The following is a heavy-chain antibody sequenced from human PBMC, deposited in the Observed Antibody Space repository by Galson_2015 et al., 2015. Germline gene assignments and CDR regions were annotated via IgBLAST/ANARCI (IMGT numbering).Heavy chain of an antibody. J-gene: IGHJ6*02. D-gene: IGHD5-18*01. CDR2: ISAYNGNT. Sequence: SVKVSCKASGYTFTSYGISWVRQAPGQGLEWMGWISAYNGNTNYAQKLQGRVTMTTDTSTSTAYMELRSLRSDDTAVYYCASDSEDTAMVTLNYYYGMDVWGQGTTVTVSS. CDR1: GYTFTSYG. V-gene: IGHV1-18*04. CDR3: ASDSEDTAMVTLNYYYGMDV.